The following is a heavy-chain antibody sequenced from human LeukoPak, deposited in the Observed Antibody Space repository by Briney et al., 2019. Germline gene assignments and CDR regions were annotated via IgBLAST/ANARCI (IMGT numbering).Heavy chain of an antibody. Sequence: PGGSLRLSCAASGFTFDDYAMRWVRQAPGKGLEWVSGISWNSGSIGYADSVKGRFTISRDNSLYLQMNSLRAEDTAFYYCAKGITHNYANPFDYWGQGTLVTVSS. CDR1: GFTFDDYA. CDR2: ISWNSGSI. CDR3: AKGITHNYANPFDY. D-gene: IGHD2-2*01. V-gene: IGHV3-9*01. J-gene: IGHJ4*02.